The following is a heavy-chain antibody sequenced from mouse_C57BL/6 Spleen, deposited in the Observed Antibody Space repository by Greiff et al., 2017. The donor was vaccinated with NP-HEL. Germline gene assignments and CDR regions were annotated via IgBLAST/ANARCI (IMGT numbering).Heavy chain of an antibody. V-gene: IGHV1-52*01. CDR2: IDPSDSET. Sequence: VQLQQPGAELVRPGSSVKLSCKASGYTFTSYWMHWVKQRPIQGLEWIGNIDPSDSETHYNQKFKDKATLTVDKSSSTAYMQLSSLTSEDSAVYYCASRYYGSSYGWYFDAWGTGTTVTVSS. J-gene: IGHJ1*03. CDR3: ASRYYGSSYGWYFDA. D-gene: IGHD1-1*01. CDR1: GYTFTSYW.